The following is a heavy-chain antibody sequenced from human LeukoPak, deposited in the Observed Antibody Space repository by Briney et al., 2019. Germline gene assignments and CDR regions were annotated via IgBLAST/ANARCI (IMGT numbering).Heavy chain of an antibody. V-gene: IGHV3-48*01. J-gene: IGHJ4*02. Sequence: GGSLRLSRAASGFTFSSYSMNWVRQAPGKGLEWVSYISSSTNTIYYADSVKGRFTISRDSAKNSLSLQMNSLRAEDTAVYYCARHFTAMAAYYFDYWGQGTLVTVSS. CDR2: ISSSTNTI. CDR3: ARHFTAMAAYYFDY. CDR1: GFTFSSYS. D-gene: IGHD5-18*01.